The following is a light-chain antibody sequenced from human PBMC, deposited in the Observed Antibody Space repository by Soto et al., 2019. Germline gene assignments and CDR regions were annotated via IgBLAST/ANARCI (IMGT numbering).Light chain of an antibody. CDR1: QSILHSSTNRNY. CDR3: QQYYRTPQT. CDR2: SAS. J-gene: IGKJ1*01. V-gene: IGKV4-1*01. Sequence: IFMSQSPDSLAVSLGERATFNCKSSQSILHSSTNRNYLAWYQQKPGQPLRLLFYSASTRASGVPDRFSASGSATDFTLTISTLQAEDVAVYHCQQYYRTPQTFGQGTKVDIK.